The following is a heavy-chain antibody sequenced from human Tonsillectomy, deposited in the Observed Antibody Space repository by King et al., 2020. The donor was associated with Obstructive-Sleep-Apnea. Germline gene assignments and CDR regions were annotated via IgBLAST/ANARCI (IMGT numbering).Heavy chain of an antibody. CDR1: GFTVSSNY. CDR3: ARDAPPSGYSSSWYYDAFDI. CDR2: IYSGGST. Sequence: VQLVESGGGLVQPGGSLRLSCAASGFTVSSNYMSWVRQAPGKGLEWVSVIYSGGSTYYADSVKGRFTISRHNSKNTRYLQMNSLRAEDTAVYYFARDAPPSGYSSSWYYDAFDIWGQGTMVTVSS. V-gene: IGHV3-53*04. J-gene: IGHJ3*02. D-gene: IGHD6-13*01.